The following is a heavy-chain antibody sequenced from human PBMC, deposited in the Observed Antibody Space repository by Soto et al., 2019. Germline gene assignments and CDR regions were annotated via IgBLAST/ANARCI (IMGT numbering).Heavy chain of an antibody. J-gene: IGHJ2*01. D-gene: IGHD3-9*01. V-gene: IGHV4-34*01. CDR2: INDRGSI. Sequence: QVQLQQWGAGPLRPLETLSLTCGVSGGSFSGYYWAWIRQSPGKGLEWIGEINDRGSINYNPSLKCRVSSSVNTSKDLYSLNLGSVIAADTAVYSCAREIHDMLTAPPWVLYVDLWGRGTLVTVSS. CDR1: GGSFSGYY. CDR3: AREIHDMLTAPPWVLYVDL.